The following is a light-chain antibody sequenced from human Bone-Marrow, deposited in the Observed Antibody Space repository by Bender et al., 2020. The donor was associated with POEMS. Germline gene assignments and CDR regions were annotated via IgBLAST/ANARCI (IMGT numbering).Light chain of an antibody. V-gene: IGLV2-23*02. Sequence: QSALTQPAAVSGSPGQSITISCTGTNSDVGRYNLVSWYQQHPGKAPKLIIYELFKRPSGVSDRFSASKSGNTASLTISGLEADEEADYHCSSYGGSDKWLFGGGTTLTFL. CDR1: NSDVGRYNL. CDR3: SSYGGSDKWL. J-gene: IGLJ3*02. CDR2: ELF.